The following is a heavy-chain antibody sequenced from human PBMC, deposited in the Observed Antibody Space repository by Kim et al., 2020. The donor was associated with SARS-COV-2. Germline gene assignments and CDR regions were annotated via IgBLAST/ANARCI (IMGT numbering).Heavy chain of an antibody. J-gene: IGHJ4*02. V-gene: IGHV1-69*01. D-gene: IGHD4-17*01. CDR3: VSCGDGDYEKIFDY. Sequence: AQRFQGRVTITADESTSTAYMELSSLRAEDAAVYYCVSCGDGDYEKIFDYWGQGTLVTVSS.